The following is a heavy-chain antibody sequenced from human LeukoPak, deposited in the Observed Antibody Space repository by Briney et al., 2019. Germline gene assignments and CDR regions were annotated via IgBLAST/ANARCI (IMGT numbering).Heavy chain of an antibody. CDR2: IWYDGSNR. CDR3: ARDQPGTYTLSST. J-gene: IGHJ5*02. D-gene: IGHD6-19*01. V-gene: IGHV3-33*01. CDR1: GFTFSRYG. Sequence: GGSLRLSCAASGFTFSRYGMHWVRQAPGKGLEWVAVIWYDGSNRQYVDSVKGRFTISRDNSKNTLYLQMNSLRAEDTAVYYCARDQPGTYTLSSTWGQGTLVTVSS.